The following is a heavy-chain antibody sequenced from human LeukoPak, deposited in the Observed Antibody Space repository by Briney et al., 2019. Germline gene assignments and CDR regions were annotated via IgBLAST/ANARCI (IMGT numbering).Heavy chain of an antibody. V-gene: IGHV3-30-3*01. Sequence: PGRSLRLSCTASGFTFSSYAMHWVRQAPGKGLEWVAVISYDGNNKYYADSVKGRFTISRDNSKNTLLLQMNSLRADDTAVYYCARDWAPVWGQGTTVTVSS. CDR1: GFTFSSYA. CDR2: ISYDGNNK. J-gene: IGHJ6*02. D-gene: IGHD3-16*01. CDR3: ARDWAPV.